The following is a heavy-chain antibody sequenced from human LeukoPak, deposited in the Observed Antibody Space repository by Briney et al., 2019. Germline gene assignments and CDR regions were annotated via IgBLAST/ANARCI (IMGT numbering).Heavy chain of an antibody. V-gene: IGHV3-48*01. D-gene: IGHD6-19*01. CDR1: GFTFSSYS. J-gene: IGHJ4*02. CDR3: ARDEEAVAFDY. CDR2: ISSSSSTI. Sequence: GGSLRLSCAASGFTFSSYSMNWVRQAPGKGLEWVSYISSSSSTIYYADSVKGRFTISRDNAKNSLYLQMNSLRAEDTAVYYCARDEEAVAFDYWGQGTLVTVSS.